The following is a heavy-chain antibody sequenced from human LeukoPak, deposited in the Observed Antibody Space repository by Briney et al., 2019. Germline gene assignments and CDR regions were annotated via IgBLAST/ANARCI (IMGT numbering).Heavy chain of an antibody. V-gene: IGHV4-34*01. D-gene: IGHD3-9*01. J-gene: IGHJ4*02. Sequence: PSETLSLTCAVYGGSFSGYYWSWIRQPPGKGLEWIGEINHSGSTKYNPSLKSRVTISIDTSKNQFSLKLTSVTAADTAVYYCARHRAIFPFDYWGQGTLVTVSS. CDR1: GGSFSGYY. CDR2: INHSGST. CDR3: ARHRAIFPFDY.